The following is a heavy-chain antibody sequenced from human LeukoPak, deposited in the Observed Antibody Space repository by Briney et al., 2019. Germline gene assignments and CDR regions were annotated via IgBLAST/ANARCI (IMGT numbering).Heavy chain of an antibody. Sequence: GGSLRLSRAASGFTFSSYAMSWVRQAPGKGLEWVSAISGSGGSTYYADSVKGRFTISRDNSKNTLYLQMNSLRAEDTAVYYCAKDPQVVVPAAIETYFDYWGQGTLVTVSS. CDR3: AKDPQVVVPAAIETYFDY. J-gene: IGHJ4*02. CDR1: GFTFSSYA. V-gene: IGHV3-23*01. CDR2: ISGSGGST. D-gene: IGHD2-2*01.